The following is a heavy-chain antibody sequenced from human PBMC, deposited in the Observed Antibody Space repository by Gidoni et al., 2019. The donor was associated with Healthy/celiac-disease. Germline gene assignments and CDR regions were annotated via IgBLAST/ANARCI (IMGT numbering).Heavy chain of an antibody. J-gene: IGHJ6*02. V-gene: IGHV3-30*18. CDR3: AKPIVRGVNYYGMDV. CDR2: IAYDGSNK. CDR1: GFTFSSYG. Sequence: QVQLVESGGGVVQPGRSLRLSCAASGFTFSSYGMHWVRQAPGKGLEWVAVIAYDGSNKYYADSVKGRFTISRDKSKNTLYLQRNSPRAEDTAVYYCAKPIVRGVNYYGMDVWGQGTTVTVSS. D-gene: IGHD3-10*01.